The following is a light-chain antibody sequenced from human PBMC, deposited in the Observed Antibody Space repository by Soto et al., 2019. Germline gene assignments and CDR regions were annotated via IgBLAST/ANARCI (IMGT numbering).Light chain of an antibody. CDR2: AAS. CDR3: QKYNNAPRT. CDR1: QGISNY. V-gene: IGKV1-27*01. Sequence: DMQMTQSPSSLSASVGDTVTSTCRASQGISNYLAWYQQKPGQVPNLLIYAASTLQSWVPSRFSGSGSGTDFTLTISSLRPEDVATYYCQKYNNAPRTFGQGTKVEI. J-gene: IGKJ1*01.